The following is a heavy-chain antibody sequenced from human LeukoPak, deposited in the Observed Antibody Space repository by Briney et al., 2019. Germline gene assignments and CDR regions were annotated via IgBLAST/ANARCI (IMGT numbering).Heavy chain of an antibody. CDR1: GGSISSSNW. J-gene: IGHJ4*02. D-gene: IGHD6-13*01. CDR3: ASSLTGYSSSWFLAY. CDR2: IYHSGST. Sequence: PSETLSLTCAVSGGSISSSNWWSWVRQPPGKGLEWIGEIYHSGSTNYNPSLKSRVTISLDTSKNQFSLRVPSVTAADTAFYFCASSLTGYSSSWFLAYWGPGTVVTVFS. V-gene: IGHV4-4*02.